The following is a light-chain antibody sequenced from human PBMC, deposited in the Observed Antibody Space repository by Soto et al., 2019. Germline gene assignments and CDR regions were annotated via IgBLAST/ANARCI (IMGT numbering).Light chain of an antibody. CDR2: SAS. V-gene: IGKV1-39*01. J-gene: IGKJ1*01. CDR1: RSINTY. CDR3: QQTYSTPRT. Sequence: DIQMTQSPSSLSASVGDRVTITCRASRSINTYVNWYQQRPGKAPELLIYSASILHTGVPSRLSGSGAGTDFTFTINSLLPEDFAIYYCQQTYSTPRTFGQGTKVDIK.